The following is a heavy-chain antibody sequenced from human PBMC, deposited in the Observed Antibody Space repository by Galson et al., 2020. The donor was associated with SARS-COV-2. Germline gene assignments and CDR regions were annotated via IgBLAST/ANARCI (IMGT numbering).Heavy chain of an antibody. V-gene: IGHV3-21*01. CDR1: GFIFSDSY. CDR3: ARDMHCPGGVCRFYGLDV. Sequence: GGPLKLSCVASGFIFSDSYMSWVRQAPGKGLEWVPSISSSSSYKYYADSVKGLLTVSRDNAKRSLFLQLNSLRVEDTAVYYCARDMHCPGGVCRFYGLDVWGQGTTVTVSS. CDR2: ISSSSSYK. J-gene: IGHJ6*02. D-gene: IGHD2-8*02.